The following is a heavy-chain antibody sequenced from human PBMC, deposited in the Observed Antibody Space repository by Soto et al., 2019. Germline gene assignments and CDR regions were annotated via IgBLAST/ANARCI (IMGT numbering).Heavy chain of an antibody. V-gene: IGHV3-21*01. J-gene: IGHJ4*02. CDR2: ISSNSAYI. D-gene: IGHD3-10*01. CDR1: GFTFRSFT. Sequence: GGSLRLSCAASGFTFRSFTMNWVRQAPGKGLEWVSTISSNSAYIYYTDALRGRFTISRDNSKDTVYLQMSSLTGNDTAVYYCARDLLAAYSHSGMIDYWGQGSLVAVSS. CDR3: ARDLLAAYSHSGMIDY.